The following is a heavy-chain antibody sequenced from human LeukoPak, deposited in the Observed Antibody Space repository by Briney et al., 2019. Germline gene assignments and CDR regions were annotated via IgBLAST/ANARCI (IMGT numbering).Heavy chain of an antibody. D-gene: IGHD6-19*01. CDR3: ARHLRAVAGGRYFDY. CDR2: IYHNGGT. Sequence: SETLSLTCSVSGGSISGYYWSWIRQPPGKGLEWIGYIYHNGGTNYNPSLQSRLTISIDTSKNQFSLKLSSVTAADTAVYYCARHLRAVAGGRYFDYWGQGAQVTVSS. CDR1: GGSISGYY. V-gene: IGHV4-59*08. J-gene: IGHJ4*02.